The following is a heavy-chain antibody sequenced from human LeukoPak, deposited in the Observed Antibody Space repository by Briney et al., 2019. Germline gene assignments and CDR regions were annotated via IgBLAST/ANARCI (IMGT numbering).Heavy chain of an antibody. V-gene: IGHV3-53*01. Sequence: PGGSLRLSCAASGFTVSSNYMSWVRQAPGKGLEWVSVIYSGGSTYYADSVKGRFTISRDNSKNTLYLQMNSLRAEDTAVYYCARVRDGYNSVGVGYYYYMDVWGKGTTVTVSS. CDR1: GFTVSSNY. CDR2: IYSGGST. J-gene: IGHJ6*03. D-gene: IGHD5-24*01. CDR3: ARVRDGYNSVGVGYYYYMDV.